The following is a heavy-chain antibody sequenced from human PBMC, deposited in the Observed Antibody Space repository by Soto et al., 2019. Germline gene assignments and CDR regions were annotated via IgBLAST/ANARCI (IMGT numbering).Heavy chain of an antibody. V-gene: IGHV3-73*02. CDR1: GFTFSGSA. D-gene: IGHD3-3*01. Sequence: EVQLVESGGGLVQPGGSLKLSCAASGFTFSGSAMHWVRQASGKGLEWVGRIRSKANSYATAYVVSVKGRFTISRDDSRITAYLQMNSLKAEDTDVYYCARGVYDFWTGHPKGLDYWGQGSVVTASS. CDR3: ARGVYDFWTGHPKGLDY. J-gene: IGHJ4*02. CDR2: IRSKANSYAT.